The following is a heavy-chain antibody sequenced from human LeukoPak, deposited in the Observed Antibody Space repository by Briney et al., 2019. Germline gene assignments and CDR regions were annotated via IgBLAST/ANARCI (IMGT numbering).Heavy chain of an antibody. CDR3: ARGDKTTGYCSSTSCGEFHL. Sequence: PSETLSLTCAVYGGSFSGYYWSWIRQPPGKGLERIGEINHSGSTNYNPSLKNRVTISVTTSKNQFSLKLSSVTAADTAVYYCARGDKTTGYCSSTSCGEFHLWGRGTLVTVSS. CDR2: INHSGST. V-gene: IGHV4-34*01. J-gene: IGHJ2*01. CDR1: GGSFSGYY. D-gene: IGHD2-2*01.